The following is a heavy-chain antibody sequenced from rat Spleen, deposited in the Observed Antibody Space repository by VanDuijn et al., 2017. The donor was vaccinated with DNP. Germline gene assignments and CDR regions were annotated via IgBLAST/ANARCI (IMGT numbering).Heavy chain of an antibody. CDR3: ARPMHYSSGGFAY. D-gene: IGHD1-1*01. V-gene: IGHV5-22*01. CDR1: GFTFSNYY. Sequence: EVQLVESGGGLVQPGRSLKLSCAASGFTFSNYYMAWVRQAPKKGLEWVAAISTSGSRTYYSDSVKGRFTISRDNAKGTLFLQMNSLRSEDMATYYCARPMHYSSGGFAYWGQGTLVTVSS. CDR2: ISTSGSRT. J-gene: IGHJ3*01.